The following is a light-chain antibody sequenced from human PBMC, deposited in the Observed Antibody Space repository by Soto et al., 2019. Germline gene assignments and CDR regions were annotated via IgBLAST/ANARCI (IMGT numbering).Light chain of an antibody. V-gene: IGKV1-16*01. CDR1: QNITTY. J-gene: IGKJ1*01. CDR3: QQYNSYPWT. Sequence: DIQMTQSPSSLSASVGDRVTITCRASQNITTYLNWYQQKAGVAPNLLIYATSNLQRGVPSRFSGSGSGTEFTLTISSLQPDDFATYYCQQYNSYPWTFGQGTKVDIK. CDR2: ATS.